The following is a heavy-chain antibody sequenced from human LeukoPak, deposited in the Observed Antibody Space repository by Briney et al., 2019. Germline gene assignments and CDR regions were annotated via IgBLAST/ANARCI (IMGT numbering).Heavy chain of an antibody. CDR2: ISAYNGNT. Sequence: ASVKVSCKASGYTFTSYGISWVRQAPGQGLEWRGWISAYNGNTNYAQKLQGRVTMTTDTSTSTAYMELRSLRSDDTAVYYCARDRPKVVVVTAMGYWGQGTLVTVSS. CDR1: GYTFTSYG. CDR3: ARDRPKVVVVTAMGY. D-gene: IGHD2-21*02. J-gene: IGHJ4*02. V-gene: IGHV1-18*01.